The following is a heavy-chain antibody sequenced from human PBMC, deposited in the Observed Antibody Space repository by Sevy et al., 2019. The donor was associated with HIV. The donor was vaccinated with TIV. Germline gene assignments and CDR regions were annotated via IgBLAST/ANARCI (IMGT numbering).Heavy chain of an antibody. Sequence: GGSLRLSCAVSGFTFSSHWMSWVRQAPGKGLEWVANINQDGNNKYYVDSVKGRFTISIDNAKNSLSLQMNSLRAEDTAVYYCARDTGGIGMDVWGQRTTVTVSS. V-gene: IGHV3-7*01. J-gene: IGHJ6*02. D-gene: IGHD6-13*01. CDR2: INQDGNNK. CDR3: ARDTGGIGMDV. CDR1: GFTFSSHW.